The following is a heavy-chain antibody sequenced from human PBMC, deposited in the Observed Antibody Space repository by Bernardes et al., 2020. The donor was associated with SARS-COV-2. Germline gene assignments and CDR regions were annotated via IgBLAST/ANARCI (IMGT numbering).Heavy chain of an antibody. CDR2: IYYSGST. J-gene: IGHJ4*02. CDR1: GGSISSSSYY. CDR3: ASLRTSIAARSFDY. V-gene: IGHV4-39*01. Sequence: SETLFLTCTVSGGSISSSSYYWVWIRQPPGKGLEWIGSIYYSGSTYYNPSLKSRVTISVDTSKNQFSLKLSSVTAADTAVYYCASLRTSIAARSFDYWGQGTLVTVTS. D-gene: IGHD6-6*01.